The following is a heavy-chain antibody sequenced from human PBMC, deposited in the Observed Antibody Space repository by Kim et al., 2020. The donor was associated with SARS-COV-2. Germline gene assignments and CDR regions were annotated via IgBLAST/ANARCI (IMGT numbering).Heavy chain of an antibody. Sequence: PSIKSRVTISVETSKNQFSLKLSSVTAADTAVYYCARLPDILTGPDEGFDYWGQGTLVTVSS. V-gene: IGHV4-39*01. J-gene: IGHJ4*02. CDR3: ARLPDILTGPDEGFDY. D-gene: IGHD3-9*01.